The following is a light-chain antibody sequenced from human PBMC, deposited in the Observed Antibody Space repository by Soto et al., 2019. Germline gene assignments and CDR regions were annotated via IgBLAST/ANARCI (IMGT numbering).Light chain of an antibody. V-gene: IGKV3-15*01. J-gene: IGKJ2*01. Sequence: EIVMTQSPATLSVSPGERATLSCRASQSVKNNLAWYQQKPGQAPRLLMYGASTRATGIPARFSGSGSGTEFTLTLSSLQSEDFALYYCQQYNNWPPMYTFGQGTKLEI. CDR2: GAS. CDR3: QQYNNWPPMYT. CDR1: QSVKNN.